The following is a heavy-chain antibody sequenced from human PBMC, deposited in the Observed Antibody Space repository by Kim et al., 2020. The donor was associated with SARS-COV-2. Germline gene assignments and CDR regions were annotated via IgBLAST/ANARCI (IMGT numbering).Heavy chain of an antibody. CDR1: GFTFSSYS. Sequence: GGSLRLSCAASGFTFSSYSMNWVRQAPGKGLEWVSSISSSSSYIYYADSVKGRFTISRDNAKNSLYLQMNSLRAEDTAVYYCARVVRASGLWFGELEGDYWGQGTLVTVSS. V-gene: IGHV3-21*01. CDR2: ISSSSSYI. J-gene: IGHJ4*01. CDR3: ARVVRASGLWFGELEGDY. D-gene: IGHD3-10*01.